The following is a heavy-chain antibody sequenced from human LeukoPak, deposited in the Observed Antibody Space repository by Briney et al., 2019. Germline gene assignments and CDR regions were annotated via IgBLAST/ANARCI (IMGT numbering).Heavy chain of an antibody. J-gene: IGHJ4*02. CDR1: GFTVSSNY. V-gene: IGHV3-53*01. D-gene: IGHD6-19*01. CDR2: IYSGGST. Sequence: GGSLTLSCAVAGFTVSSNYMSWVRQAPGKGLXXVSVIYSGGSTYYANSVKGRFTISRDNSKNTLYLQMNSLRAEDTAVYYCAKDHEQWLTYFDYWGRGTLVTVSS. CDR3: AKDHEQWLTYFDY.